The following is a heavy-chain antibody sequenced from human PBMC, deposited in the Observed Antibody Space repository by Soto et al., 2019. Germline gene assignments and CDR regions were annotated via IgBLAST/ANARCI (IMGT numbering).Heavy chain of an antibody. J-gene: IGHJ6*02. V-gene: IGHV4-30-4*01. CDR1: GGSLNSEHYH. CDR3: VREDDGGDRDDYGLDV. CDR2: IHYTGSV. D-gene: IGHD2-21*02. Sequence: QIQLQESGPGLVRPSQTLSLTCTVSGGSLNSEHYHWTWIRQAPGKGLEWIGYIHYTGSVRYNPSLQSRSTMAVDTSKNLFSLNLSSVTAADTAVYFCVREDDGGDRDDYGLDVWGQGTMVTVSS.